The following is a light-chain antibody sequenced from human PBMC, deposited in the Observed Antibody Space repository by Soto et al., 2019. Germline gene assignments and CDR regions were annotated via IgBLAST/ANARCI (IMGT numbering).Light chain of an antibody. J-gene: IGLJ2*01. Sequence: QSALTQPASVSGSPGQSIAVSCTGTTSDIGAYNFVSWYQHYPGKAPQLIIYQVNNRPSGVSDRFSGSKSGNTASLTISGLQAEDEADYYCSSFTTSTTLXXGGGTKXTVL. CDR3: SSFTTSTTLX. CDR2: QVN. CDR1: TSDIGAYNF. V-gene: IGLV2-14*01.